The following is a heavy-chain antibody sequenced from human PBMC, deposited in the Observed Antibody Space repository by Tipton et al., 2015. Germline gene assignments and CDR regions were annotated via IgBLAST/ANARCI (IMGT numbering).Heavy chain of an antibody. CDR2: IYTSGST. Sequence: TLSLTCSVSGGSISGYYWIWIRQPAGKGLEYIGRIYTSGSTNYNPSLKSRVTMSVDTSKNQFSLNLNSVTAADTAVYYCARGVNWGGYYYYGMDVWGQGTTVTVSS. V-gene: IGHV4-4*07. J-gene: IGHJ6*02. CDR1: GGSISGYY. D-gene: IGHD7-27*01. CDR3: ARGVNWGGYYYYGMDV.